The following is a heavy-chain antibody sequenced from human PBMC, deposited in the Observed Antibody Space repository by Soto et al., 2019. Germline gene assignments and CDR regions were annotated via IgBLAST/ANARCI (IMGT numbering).Heavy chain of an antibody. V-gene: IGHV4-59*01. CDR3: ATGGGQLWPFYYYYGMDV. CDR2: IYYSGST. J-gene: IGHJ6*02. Sequence: PSETLSLTCTVSGGSISSYYWSWIRQPPGKGLEWIGYIYYSGSTNYNPSLKSRVTISVDTSKNQFSLKLSSVTAADTAVYYCATGGGQLWPFYYYYGMDVWGQGTTVTVSS. CDR1: GGSISSYY. D-gene: IGHD5-18*01.